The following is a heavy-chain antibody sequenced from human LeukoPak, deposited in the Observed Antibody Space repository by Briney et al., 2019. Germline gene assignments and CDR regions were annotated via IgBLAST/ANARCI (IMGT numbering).Heavy chain of an antibody. CDR3: ATVRDIVVGGGPYYFDY. J-gene: IGHJ4*02. Sequence: GVSVKVSCEASGYTFIGYYLHWVRQAPGQGLEWMGWINPHNGDTNYAQKFQGRVTMTRDTSITTAYMDLSRLKSDDTAVYYCATVRDIVVGGGPYYFDYWGQGTLVTVSS. CDR2: INPHNGDT. CDR1: GYTFIGYY. V-gene: IGHV1-2*02. D-gene: IGHD2-15*01.